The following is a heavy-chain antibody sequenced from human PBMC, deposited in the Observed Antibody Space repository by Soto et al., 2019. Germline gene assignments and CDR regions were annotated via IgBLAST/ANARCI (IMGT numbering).Heavy chain of an antibody. V-gene: IGHV3-7*03. CDR3: ARGYYYDSSGYPDY. J-gene: IGHJ4*02. D-gene: IGHD3-22*01. CDR2: TKQDGSEK. CDR1: GFTFSSYW. Sequence: LRLSCIGSGFTFSSYWMTWVRQAPGKGLEWVANTKQDGSEKNYVDSVKGRFTISTDSAQNSLYLQMNSLRAEDTAVYYCARGYYYDSSGYPDYWGQGTLVTVSS.